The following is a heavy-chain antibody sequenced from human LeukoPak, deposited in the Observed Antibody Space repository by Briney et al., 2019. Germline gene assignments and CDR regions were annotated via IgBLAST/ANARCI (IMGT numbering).Heavy chain of an antibody. D-gene: IGHD1-26*01. V-gene: IGHV4-39*07. J-gene: IGHJ4*02. CDR1: GGSISSNSYY. Sequence: SETLSLTCTVSGGSISSNSYYWGWIRQPPGKGLEWIGSIYYGGSTYYNPSLKSRVTLSVDTSKNQFSLKLRSVTAADTAVYYCASAQYSGSCFDYWGQGTLVTVSS. CDR2: IYYGGST. CDR3: ASAQYSGSCFDY.